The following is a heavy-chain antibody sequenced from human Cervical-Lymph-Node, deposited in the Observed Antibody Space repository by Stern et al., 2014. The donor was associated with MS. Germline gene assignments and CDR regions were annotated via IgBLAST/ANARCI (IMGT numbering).Heavy chain of an antibody. Sequence: HVQLVESGPGLVKPLQTLSLTCTVSGGSVSRGGYFLNWIRQPPGKGLEWIGHVYYSGSIAYNPSLKSRVTISVDTSKNQFSLRLRSVTAADTAVYYCARTPALWYFDLWGRGTLAAVSS. V-gene: IGHV4-31*03. J-gene: IGHJ2*01. CDR1: GGSVSRGGYF. CDR3: ARTPALWYFDL. CDR2: VYYSGSI. D-gene: IGHD3-3*02.